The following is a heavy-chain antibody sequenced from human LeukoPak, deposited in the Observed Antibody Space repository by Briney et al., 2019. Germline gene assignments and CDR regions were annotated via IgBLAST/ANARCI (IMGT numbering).Heavy chain of an antibody. Sequence: GESLKISCKASGNSFTSYWIAWVRQMPGKGLEWMGIIYPGDSDTRYSPSFQGQVTISADKSISTAYLRWSSLKASDTAMYYCARFSVGGTYYPNYWGQGTLVSVSS. D-gene: IGHD1-26*01. CDR2: IYPGDSDT. J-gene: IGHJ4*01. CDR1: GNSFTSYW. V-gene: IGHV5-51*01. CDR3: ARFSVGGTYYPNY.